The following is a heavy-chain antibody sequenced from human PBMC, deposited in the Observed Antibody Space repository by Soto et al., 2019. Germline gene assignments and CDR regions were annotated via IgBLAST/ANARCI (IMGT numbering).Heavy chain of an antibody. CDR2: MYWDGDK. V-gene: IGHV2-5*02. Sequence: QITLKESGPTLVKPTQTLTLTCTFSGFSLTTSGVGVGWIRQPPGKALEWLALMYWDGDKRYSPSLKSRLTITKDTSKNQVVLTMTNVDPVDTATYDCAHLYCGGDCYAYYFDYWGQGTLVTVSS. D-gene: IGHD2-21*02. J-gene: IGHJ4*02. CDR3: AHLYCGGDCYAYYFDY. CDR1: GFSLTTSGVG.